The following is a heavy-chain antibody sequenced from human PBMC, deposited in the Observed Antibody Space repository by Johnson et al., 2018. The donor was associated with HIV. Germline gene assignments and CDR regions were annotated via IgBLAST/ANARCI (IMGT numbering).Heavy chain of an antibody. V-gene: IGHV3-30*02. D-gene: IGHD3-3*01. J-gene: IGHJ3*02. Sequence: QVQLVESGGGVVQPGGSLRLSCAAYGFTFSSYGMHWVRQAPGKGLEWVAFIRYDGSNKYYADSVKGRFTISRSNSKNTLYLQMNSLRAEDTAVYYCARERGIFGVVIEHAVGAFDIWGQGTMVTVSS. CDR2: IRYDGSNK. CDR3: ARERGIFGVVIEHAVGAFDI. CDR1: GFTFSSYG.